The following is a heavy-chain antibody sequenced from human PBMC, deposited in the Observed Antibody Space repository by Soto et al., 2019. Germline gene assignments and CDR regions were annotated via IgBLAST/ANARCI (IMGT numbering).Heavy chain of an antibody. J-gene: IGHJ4*02. CDR1: GGSISSGGYY. CDR3: ARSLRRGYSYGYYFDY. V-gene: IGHV4-31*03. CDR2: IYYSGST. Sequence: QVQLQESGPGLVKPSQTLSLTCTVSGGSISSGGYYWSWIRQHPGKGLEWIGYIYYSGSTYYNPSLKSRVTISVDTSKNKFSLKLSSVTAADTAVYYCARSLRRGYSYGYYFDYWGQGTLVTVSS. D-gene: IGHD5-18*01.